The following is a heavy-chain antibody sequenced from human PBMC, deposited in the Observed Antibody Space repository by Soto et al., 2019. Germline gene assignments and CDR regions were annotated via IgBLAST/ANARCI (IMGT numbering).Heavy chain of an antibody. CDR2: ISGSGDST. D-gene: IGHD1-26*01. V-gene: IGHV3-23*01. Sequence: EVQLLESGGGLVQPGGSLRLSCAASGFTFSSYAMNWVRQAPGKGLEWVSVISGSGDSTYYADSVKGRFTISRDNSKNTLYLQLNSLRAAETAVYYCARRGSGSYYDFWGQGTLVTVSS. CDR3: ARRGSGSYYDF. CDR1: GFTFSSYA. J-gene: IGHJ4*02.